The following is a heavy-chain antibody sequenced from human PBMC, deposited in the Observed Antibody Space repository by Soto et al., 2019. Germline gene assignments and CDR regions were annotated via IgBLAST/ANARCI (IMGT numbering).Heavy chain of an antibody. D-gene: IGHD4-17*01. CDR3: ATMGTPVTGLYYFDY. CDR1: GGSISSSSYY. V-gene: IGHV4-39*07. Sequence: SETLSLTCTVSGGSISSSSYYWGWIRQPPGKGLEWIGSIYYSGSTYYNPSLKSRVTISVDTSKKQFSLDLSSVTAADTAVYYCATMGTPVTGLYYFDYWGQGTLVTVSS. CDR2: IYYSGST. J-gene: IGHJ4*02.